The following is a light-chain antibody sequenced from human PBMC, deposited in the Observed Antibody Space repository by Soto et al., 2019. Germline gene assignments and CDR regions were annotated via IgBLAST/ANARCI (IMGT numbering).Light chain of an antibody. CDR1: SSDVGGYNY. CDR3: SSYTSSSTLVV. CDR2: EVS. Sequence: QSALTQPASVSGSPGQSITISCTGTSSDVGGYNYVSWYQQHPGKAPKLMIYEVSNRPSGVSNRFSGSKSGNTASLTISGLQADDEAEYYCSSYTSSSTLVVFGGGTKLTVL. V-gene: IGLV2-14*01. J-gene: IGLJ2*01.